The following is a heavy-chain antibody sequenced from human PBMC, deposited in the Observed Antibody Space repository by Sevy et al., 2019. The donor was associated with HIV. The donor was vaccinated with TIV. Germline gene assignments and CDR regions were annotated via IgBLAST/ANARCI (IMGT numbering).Heavy chain of an antibody. J-gene: IGHJ6*02. CDR2: ISYDGSNK. CDR3: ARVRNYYYYYGMDV. V-gene: IGHV3-30-3*01. CDR1: GFTFSSYA. Sequence: GGSLRLSCAASGFTFSSYAMHWVRQAPGKGLEWVAVISYDGSNKYYADSVKGRFTISRDNSKNTLYLQMNSLRAEDTAVYYCARVRNYYYYYGMDVWGQGTTVTASS.